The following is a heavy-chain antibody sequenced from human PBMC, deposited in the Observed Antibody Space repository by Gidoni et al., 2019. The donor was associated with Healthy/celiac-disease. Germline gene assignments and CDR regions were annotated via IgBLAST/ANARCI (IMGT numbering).Heavy chain of an antibody. CDR2: IWYDGSNK. Sequence: QVQLVASGGGVVQPGRSLILSCAASGFTFRRYGMHWVRQAPGKGLEWVAVIWYDGSNKYYADSVKGRFTISRDNSKNTLYLQMNSLRAEDTAVYYCASSAVADKGDYYYYGMDVWGQGTTVTVSS. CDR3: ASSAVADKGDYYYYGMDV. CDR1: GFTFRRYG. J-gene: IGHJ6*02. V-gene: IGHV3-33*01. D-gene: IGHD6-19*01.